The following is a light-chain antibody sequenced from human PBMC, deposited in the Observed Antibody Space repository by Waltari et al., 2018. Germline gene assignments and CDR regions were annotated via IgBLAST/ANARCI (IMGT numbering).Light chain of an antibody. CDR2: DAS. V-gene: IGKV3-11*01. CDR1: PAVSNY. Sequence: EIVLTQSPGTLSVSPGETATLSCRASPAVSNYLGWYQQKPGQPPRLLTTDASNRPPGVPARFSGSGSGTDFTLTISSLEPEDFGVYYCQQRVSWPVTFGQGTKLEIK. CDR3: QQRVSWPVT. J-gene: IGKJ2*01.